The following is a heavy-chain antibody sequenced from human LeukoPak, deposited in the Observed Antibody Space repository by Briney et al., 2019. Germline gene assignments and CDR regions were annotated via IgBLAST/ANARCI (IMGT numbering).Heavy chain of an antibody. CDR3: TTAKNDY. CDR1: GFTFSSYA. V-gene: IGHV3-48*01. Sequence: GGSLRLSCAASGFTFSSYAMSWVRQTSGKRLEWVSYITGSSDTIYYADSVKGRFTISRDNARNSLFLQMNSLRAEDTAVYYCTTAKNDYWGQGTLVTVSS. J-gene: IGHJ4*02. CDR2: ITGSSDTI.